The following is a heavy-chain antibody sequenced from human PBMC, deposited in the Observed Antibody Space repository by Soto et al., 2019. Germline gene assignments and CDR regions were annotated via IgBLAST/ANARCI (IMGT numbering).Heavy chain of an antibody. V-gene: IGHV3-33*01. Sequence: QVQLVESGGAVVQPGRSLRLSCEASGFNFGTDGMHCVRQAPGKGLEWVAVTWFDESDKYSSESVKGRFTISRDNSKNTLFLQMNDLRPEDTALYYCARLGYTCFGAPLDHWGQGTLVTVSS. CDR2: TWFDESDK. J-gene: IGHJ4*02. CDR1: GFNFGTDG. D-gene: IGHD2-2*02. CDR3: ARLGYTCFGAPLDH.